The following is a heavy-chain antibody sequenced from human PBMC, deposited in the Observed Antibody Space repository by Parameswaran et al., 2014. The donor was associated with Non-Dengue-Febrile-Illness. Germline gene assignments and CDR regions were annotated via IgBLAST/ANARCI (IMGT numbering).Heavy chain of an antibody. V-gene: IGHV3-53*01. Sequence: RWIRQPPGKGLDWVSIIYSGGGIYYADSAQGRFTISRDHSTNTLYLQMNSLRPEDTAVYYCARAGKVDNGLDVWGQGTTVTVSS. D-gene: IGHD1-14*01. J-gene: IGHJ6*02. CDR3: ARAGKVDNGLDV. CDR2: IYSGGGI.